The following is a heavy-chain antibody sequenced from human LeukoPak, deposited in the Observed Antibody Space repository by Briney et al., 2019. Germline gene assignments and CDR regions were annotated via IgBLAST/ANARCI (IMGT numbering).Heavy chain of an antibody. CDR2: IKQDGSEK. CDR1: GFTFSSYW. J-gene: IGHJ3*02. D-gene: IGHD3-22*01. Sequence: GGSLRLSCAASGFTFSSYWMSWVRQAPGKGLEWVANIKQDGSEKNSVDSVKGRFTISRDNARSSLYLQMNSLRVEDTAVYYCARDYYDSSGYYKVSAFDIWGQGTMVTVSS. V-gene: IGHV3-7*01. CDR3: ARDYYDSSGYYKVSAFDI.